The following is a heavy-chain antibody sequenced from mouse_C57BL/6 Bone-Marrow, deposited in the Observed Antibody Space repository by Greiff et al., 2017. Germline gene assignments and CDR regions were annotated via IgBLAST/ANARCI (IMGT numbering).Heavy chain of an antibody. Sequence: EVQLQQSGPELVKPGASVKMSCKASGYTFTDYNMHWVKQSHGKSLEWIGYINPNNGGTSYNQKFKGKATLTVNKSSSTAYMELRSLTSEDSAVYYCATPLYYYGSSYDYAMDYWGQGTSVTVSS. J-gene: IGHJ4*01. D-gene: IGHD1-1*01. CDR3: ATPLYYYGSSYDYAMDY. V-gene: IGHV1-22*01. CDR2: INPNNGGT. CDR1: GYTFTDYN.